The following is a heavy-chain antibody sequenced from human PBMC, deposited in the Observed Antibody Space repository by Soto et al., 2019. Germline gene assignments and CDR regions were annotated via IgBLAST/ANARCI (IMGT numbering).Heavy chain of an antibody. Sequence: EVQLVESGGGLVQPGRSQRLSCAASGFRFEDYGMHWVRQAPGKGLEWVSSISWNSRNIAYADSVKGRFTVSRDNAKNSLYLHMNSLRPEDTASYYCAKDISRYQLVLITEGMDVWGQGTTVTVSS. J-gene: IGHJ6*02. CDR2: ISWNSRNI. CDR1: GFRFEDYG. V-gene: IGHV3-9*01. D-gene: IGHD3-10*01. CDR3: AKDISRYQLVLITEGMDV.